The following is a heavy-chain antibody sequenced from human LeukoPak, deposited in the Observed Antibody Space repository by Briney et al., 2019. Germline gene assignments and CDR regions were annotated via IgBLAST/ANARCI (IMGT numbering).Heavy chain of an antibody. CDR2: IRYDGSNK. CDR1: GFTFSSYG. CDR3: ATQAYYYGSGSYLDV. D-gene: IGHD3-10*01. J-gene: IGHJ6*04. V-gene: IGHV3-30*02. Sequence: GGSLRLSCAASGFTFSSYGMHWVRQAPGKGLEWVAFIRYDGSNKYYADSVKGRFTISRDNSKNTLYLQMNSLRAEDTAVYYCATQAYYYGSGSYLDVWGKGTTVTISS.